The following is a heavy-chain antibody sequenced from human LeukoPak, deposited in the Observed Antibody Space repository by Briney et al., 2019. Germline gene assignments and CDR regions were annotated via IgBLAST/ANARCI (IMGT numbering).Heavy chain of an antibody. CDR2: ISADNGNT. J-gene: IGHJ4*02. CDR3: ARESPAYCGGDCYYDY. Sequence: ASVKVSCKASGYTFSNYGISWVRQAPGQGLEWMGWISADNGNTNYAQKLQGRVTMIIDTSTSTAYMELRSLRSDDTAIYYCARESPAYCGGDCYYDYWGQGTQVTVSS. V-gene: IGHV1-18*01. D-gene: IGHD2-21*02. CDR1: GYTFSNYG.